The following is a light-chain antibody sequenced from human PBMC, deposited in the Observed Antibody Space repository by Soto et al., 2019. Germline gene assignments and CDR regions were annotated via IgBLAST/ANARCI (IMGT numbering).Light chain of an antibody. V-gene: IGKV3-20*01. CDR3: QQYDSSPRT. CDR1: QSVSSRS. J-gene: IGKJ1*01. Sequence: EIVLTQSPGTLSLSPGERATLSCRASQSVSSRSLAWYQQKPGQAPRLLISGASSRAADIPDRFSGSGSGTDFTLTIDRLEPEDFAVYYWQQYDSSPRTFGQGTKVESK. CDR2: GAS.